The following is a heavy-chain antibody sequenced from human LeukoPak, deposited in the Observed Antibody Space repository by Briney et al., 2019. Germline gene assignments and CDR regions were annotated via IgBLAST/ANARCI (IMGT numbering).Heavy chain of an antibody. D-gene: IGHD2-2*01. V-gene: IGHV4-34*01. CDR1: GGSFSGYY. J-gene: IGHJ6*03. Sequence: SETLSLTCAVYGGSFSGYYWSWIRQPPGKGLEWIGEINHSGSTNYNPSLKSRVTISVDTSKNQFSLKLSSVTAADTAVYYCARTLCSSTSCPHYYYYMDVWGKGTTVTVSS. CDR2: INHSGST. CDR3: ARTLCSSTSCPHYYYYMDV.